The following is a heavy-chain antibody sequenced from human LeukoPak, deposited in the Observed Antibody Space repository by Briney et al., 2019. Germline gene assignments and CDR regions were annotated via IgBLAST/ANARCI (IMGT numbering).Heavy chain of an antibody. Sequence: GGSLRLSCAASGFTFSSSAMSWVRQVPGKGLEWVSAISGSGGSTYYADSVKGRFTISRDNSKNTLYLQMNSLRAEDTAVYYCAGHQIGYYFDYWGQGTLVTVSS. D-gene: IGHD2-15*01. CDR2: ISGSGGST. V-gene: IGHV3-23*01. CDR3: AGHQIGYYFDY. CDR1: GFTFSSSA. J-gene: IGHJ4*02.